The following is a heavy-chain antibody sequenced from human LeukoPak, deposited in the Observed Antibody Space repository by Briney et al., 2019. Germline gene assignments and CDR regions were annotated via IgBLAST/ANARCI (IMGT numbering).Heavy chain of an antibody. CDR1: GYTFTSHY. J-gene: IGHJ5*02. Sequence: GASVKVSCKASGYTFTSHYMHWVRQAPGQGLEWMGLINPSGSSTLYAQKFQGRVTMTRDMSTTTDYMELSSLRSEDTAVYYCARENKIRYNWNDSRFDPWGQGTLVTVSS. V-gene: IGHV1-46*01. D-gene: IGHD1-1*01. CDR2: INPSGSST. CDR3: ARENKIRYNWNDSRFDP.